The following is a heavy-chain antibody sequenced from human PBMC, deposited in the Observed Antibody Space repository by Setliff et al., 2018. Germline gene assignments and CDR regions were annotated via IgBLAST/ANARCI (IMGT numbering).Heavy chain of an antibody. D-gene: IGHD6-13*01. V-gene: IGHV3-23*01. CDR2: ISASGAI. Sequence: GGSLRLSCAASGFTFSGYAMGWVRQAPGKGLEWVSAISASGAIYYADSVKGRFTIFRDDAKNTLYLQMNSLRAEDTAVYYCAKDSSSSWSFDYWGQGTLVTVSS. CDR3: AKDSSSSWSFDY. J-gene: IGHJ4*02. CDR1: GFTFSGYA.